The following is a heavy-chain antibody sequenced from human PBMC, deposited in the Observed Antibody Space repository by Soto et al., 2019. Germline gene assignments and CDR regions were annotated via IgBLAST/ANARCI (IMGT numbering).Heavy chain of an antibody. CDR2: ISYDGSNK. J-gene: IGHJ4*02. CDR1: GFTFRSYA. D-gene: IGHD1-26*01. V-gene: IGHV3-30-3*01. Sequence: PGGSLRLSCAASGFTFRSYAMHWVRQAPGKGLEWVAVISYDGSNKYYADSVKGRFTISRDNSKNTLYLQMNSLRAEDTAEYYCASWEPEGRAAIDYWGQGTLVTVSS. CDR3: ASWEPEGRAAIDY.